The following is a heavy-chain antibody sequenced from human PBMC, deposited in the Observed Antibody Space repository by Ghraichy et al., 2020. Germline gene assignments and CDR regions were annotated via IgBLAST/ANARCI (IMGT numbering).Heavy chain of an antibody. CDR2: INSDGSST. D-gene: IGHD3-10*01. J-gene: IGHJ4*02. Sequence: GGSLRLSCAASGFTFSSYWMHWVRQAPGKGLVWVSRINSDGSSTSYADSVKGRFTISRDNAKNTLYLQMNSLRAEDTAVYYCARVKYYYGSGSYYPTPSGVDYGGQGNRVTVSS. CDR1: GFTFSSYW. CDR3: ARVKYYYGSGSYYPTPSGVDY. V-gene: IGHV3-74*01.